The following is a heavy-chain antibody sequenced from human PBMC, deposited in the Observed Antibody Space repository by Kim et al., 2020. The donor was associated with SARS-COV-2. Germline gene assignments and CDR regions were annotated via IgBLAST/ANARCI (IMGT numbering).Heavy chain of an antibody. Sequence: GGSLRLSCAASGFTFSSYAMHWVRQAPGKGLEWVAVISYDGSNKYYADSVKGRFTISRDNSKNTLYLQMNSLRAEDTAVYYCARLTIVEMATTQDYYYGMDVWGQGTTVTVSS. CDR3: ARLTIVEMATTQDYYYGMDV. D-gene: IGHD3-10*01. J-gene: IGHJ6*02. CDR1: GFTFSSYA. V-gene: IGHV3-30-3*01. CDR2: ISYDGSNK.